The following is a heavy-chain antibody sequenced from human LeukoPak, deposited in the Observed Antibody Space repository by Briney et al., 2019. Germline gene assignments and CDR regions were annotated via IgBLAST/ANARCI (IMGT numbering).Heavy chain of an antibody. V-gene: IGHV1-69*05. J-gene: IGHJ3*02. CDR2: IIPIFGTA. D-gene: IGHD3-22*01. CDR3: ARPRYYDSSGILSYDAFDI. Sequence: GASVKVSSKASGGTFSSYAISWVRQAPGQGLEWMGGIIPIFGTANYAQKFQGRVTITTDESTSTTYMELSSLRSEDTAVYYCARPRYYDSSGILSYDAFDIWGQGTMVTVSS. CDR1: GGTFSSYA.